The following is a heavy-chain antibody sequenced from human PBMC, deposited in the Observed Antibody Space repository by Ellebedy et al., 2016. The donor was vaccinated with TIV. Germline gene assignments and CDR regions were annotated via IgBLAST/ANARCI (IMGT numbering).Heavy chain of an antibody. D-gene: IGHD3-3*01. CDR2: ISAYNGNT. CDR3: VFGLTIFGVVISDY. CDR1: GGTFSSYA. Sequence: ASVKVSXKASGGTFSSYAISWVRQAPGQGLEWMGWISAYNGNTNYAQKLQGRVTMTTDTSTSTAYMELSSLRSEDTAVYYCVFGLTIFGVVISDYWGQGTLVTVSS. J-gene: IGHJ4*02. V-gene: IGHV1-18*01.